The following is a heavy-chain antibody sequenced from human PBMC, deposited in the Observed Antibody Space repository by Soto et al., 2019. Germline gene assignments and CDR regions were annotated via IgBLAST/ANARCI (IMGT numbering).Heavy chain of an antibody. V-gene: IGHV1-18*01. CDR1: GYTFSNYG. CDR2: ISAYNGFT. Sequence: QVQLVQSGGEVKPPGASVNVSCKASGYTFSNYGISWVRQAPGQGLEWMGWISAYNGFTNYAQKLQDRVTLTTDTSTITAYMELRSLRSDDTAVYYCARVGPPNLSGEYDYWGQGTLVTVSS. D-gene: IGHD2-8*01. CDR3: ARVGPPNLSGEYDY. J-gene: IGHJ4*02.